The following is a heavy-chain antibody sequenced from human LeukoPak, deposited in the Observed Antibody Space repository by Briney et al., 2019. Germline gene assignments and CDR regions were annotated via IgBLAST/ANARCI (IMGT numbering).Heavy chain of an antibody. CDR3: ARGRGRTYSSGWYFSH. V-gene: IGHV4-59*02. CDR2: IYYSGST. CDR1: GGSVSSYY. D-gene: IGHD6-19*01. Sequence: PSETLSLTCTVSGGSVSSYYWSWIRQPPGKGLEWIGYIYYSGSTNYNPSLKSRVTISVDTSKNQFSLKLSSVTAADTAVYYCARGRGRTYSSGWYFSHWGQGTLVTVSS. J-gene: IGHJ4*02.